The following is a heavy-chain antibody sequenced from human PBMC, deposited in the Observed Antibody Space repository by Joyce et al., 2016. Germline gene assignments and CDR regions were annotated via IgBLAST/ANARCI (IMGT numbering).Heavy chain of an antibody. CDR2: ISYDGSEQ. CDR1: GFTFNSFG. V-gene: IGHV3-30*18. CDR3: AKGYYDSGP. J-gene: IGHJ5*02. D-gene: IGHD3-22*01. Sequence: QVQLAESGGGVVQPGRSLRLSCAASGFTFNSFGMHWVRQAPGKGLEWVATISYDGSEQHYADSVKGRLTISRDNSKNMLFLQMSGLKVEDTAVYYCAKGYYDSGPWGQGTLVTVSS.